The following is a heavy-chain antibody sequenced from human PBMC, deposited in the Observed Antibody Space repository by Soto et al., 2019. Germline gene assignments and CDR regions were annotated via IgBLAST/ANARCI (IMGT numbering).Heavy chain of an antibody. D-gene: IGHD2-2*01. CDR1: GGSLSDYY. V-gene: IGHV4-34*01. CDR3: ARGSYCSSTSCYQPSNWFDP. Sequence: SSETLSLTCAVSGGSLSDYYWSWIRQPPGKGLEWFGEINHSGSTNYNPSLKSRVTISVDTSSNQFSLKLSFVTAADTAVYYCARGSYCSSTSCYQPSNWFDPWGQETLVTVSS. J-gene: IGHJ5*02. CDR2: INHSGST.